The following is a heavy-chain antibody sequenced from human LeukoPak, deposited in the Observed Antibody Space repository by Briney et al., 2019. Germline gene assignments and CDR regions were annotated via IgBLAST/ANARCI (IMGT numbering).Heavy chain of an antibody. J-gene: IGHJ6*03. CDR1: GFTFSSYS. V-gene: IGHV3-21*01. CDR2: ISSSSSYI. CDR3: ARFAAGGSYYYYMDA. Sequence: PGGSLRLSCAASGFTFSSYSMNWVRQAPGKGLEWVSSISSSSSYIYYADSVKGRFTISRDNAKNSLYLQMNSLRADDTAVYYCARFAAGGSYYYYMDAWGKGTTVTVSS. D-gene: IGHD6-25*01.